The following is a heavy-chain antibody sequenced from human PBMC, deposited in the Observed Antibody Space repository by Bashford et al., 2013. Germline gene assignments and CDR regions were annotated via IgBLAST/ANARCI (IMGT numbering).Heavy chain of an antibody. D-gene: IGHD4-23*01. CDR2: ISYDGSNK. CDR3: AKVSGGNP. Sequence: WSGQAPGKGLEWVAVISYDGSNKYYADSVKGRFTISRDNSKNTLYLQMDSLRAEDTAVYYCAKVSGGNPWGQGTLVTVSS. V-gene: IGHV3-30-3*02. J-gene: IGHJ5*02.